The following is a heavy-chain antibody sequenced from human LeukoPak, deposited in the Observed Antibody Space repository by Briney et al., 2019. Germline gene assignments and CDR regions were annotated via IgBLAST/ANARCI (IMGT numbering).Heavy chain of an antibody. CDR1: GFTFSSYG. V-gene: IGHV3-33*01. Sequence: GGSERLSCAASGFTFSSYGMHWVRQAPGKGLEWVAVIWYDGSDEYYTDSVKGRSTIFRDNSKNTLYLQMNSLRAEDTAIYCCARASDAFDLWGQGTMDSVSS. CDR3: ARASDAFDL. J-gene: IGHJ3*01. CDR2: IWYDGSDE.